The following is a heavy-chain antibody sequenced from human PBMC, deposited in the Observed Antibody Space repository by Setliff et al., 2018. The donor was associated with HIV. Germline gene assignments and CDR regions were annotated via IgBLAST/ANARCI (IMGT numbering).Heavy chain of an antibody. D-gene: IGHD3-10*01. CDR3: AKAGGDS. CDR2: IYPRDSDA. V-gene: IGHV5-51*01. J-gene: IGHJ5*01. Sequence: PGESLKISCNTSGYSFDIYWIGWVRQMPGKGLEWVAVIYPRDSDARYSPSFQGHVSISADRSIGTTYLQWSSLRASDTAMYYCAKAGGDSWGQGTLVTVSS. CDR1: GYSFDIYW.